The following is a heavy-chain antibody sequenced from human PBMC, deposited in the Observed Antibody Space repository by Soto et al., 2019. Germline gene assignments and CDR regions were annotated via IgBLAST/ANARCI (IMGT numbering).Heavy chain of an antibody. Sequence: SVKVSCKASGGTFSDFTINWVRQAPGRRLEWMGGITPIFDTANYAERFQGRVTITADESTSTSVMEVSRLRTEDTAVYYRARNGTQTGYSYGMDVWGQGTMVTVSS. J-gene: IGHJ6*02. V-gene: IGHV1-69*13. CDR2: ITPIFDTA. CDR3: ARNGTQTGYSYGMDV. CDR1: GGTFSDFT. D-gene: IGHD1-1*01.